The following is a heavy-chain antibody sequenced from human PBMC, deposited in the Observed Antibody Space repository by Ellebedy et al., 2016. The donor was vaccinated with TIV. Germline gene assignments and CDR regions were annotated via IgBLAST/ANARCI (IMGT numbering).Heavy chain of an antibody. CDR1: GGSISSYY. CDR3: ARALLDFWSGYYYYYYMDV. D-gene: IGHD3-3*01. Sequence: SETLSLXCTVSGGSISSYYWSWIRQPAGKGLEWIGRIYTSGSTNYNPSLKSRVTMSVDTSKNQFSLKLSSVTAADTAVYYCARALLDFWSGYYYYYYMDVWGKGTTVTVSS. V-gene: IGHV4-4*07. CDR2: IYTSGST. J-gene: IGHJ6*03.